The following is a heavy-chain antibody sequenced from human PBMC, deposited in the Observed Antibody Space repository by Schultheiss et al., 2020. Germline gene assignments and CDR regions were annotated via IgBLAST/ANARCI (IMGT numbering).Heavy chain of an antibody. CDR1: GFTFSSYW. J-gene: IGHJ5*02. D-gene: IGHD1-1*01. V-gene: IGHV3-74*01. Sequence: GVLKISCAASGFTFSSYWMHWVRQAPGKGLVWVSRINSDGSSTSYADSVKGRFTISRDNAKNTLYLQMNSLRAEDTAVYYCARALYDGGWFDPWGQGTLVTVSS. CDR3: ARALYDGGWFDP. CDR2: INSDGSST.